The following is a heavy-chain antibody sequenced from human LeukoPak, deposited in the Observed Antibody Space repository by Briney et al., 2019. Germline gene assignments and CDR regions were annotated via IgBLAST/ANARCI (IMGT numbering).Heavy chain of an antibody. Sequence: GGSLRLSCAASGFTFSSYSMNWVRQAPGKGLEWVSSISSSSSYIYYADSVKGRFTISRDNAKNSLYLQMNSLRAEDTAVYYCARDSGIAAAGLGDYWGQRTLVTVSS. CDR1: GFTFSSYS. D-gene: IGHD6-13*01. CDR2: ISSSSSYI. J-gene: IGHJ4*02. CDR3: ARDSGIAAAGLGDY. V-gene: IGHV3-21*01.